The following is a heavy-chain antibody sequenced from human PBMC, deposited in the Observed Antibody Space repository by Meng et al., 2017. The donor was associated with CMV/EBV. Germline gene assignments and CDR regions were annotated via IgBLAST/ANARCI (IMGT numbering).Heavy chain of an antibody. Sequence: SETLSLTCTVSGSSISSSSYYWGWIRQPPGKGLEWIGSIYYSGSTYYNPSLKSRVTISVDTSKNQFSLKLSSVTAADTAVYYCARRPSIAARPWPFDIWGQGTMVTVSS. CDR1: GSSISSSSYY. D-gene: IGHD6-6*01. CDR2: IYYSGST. J-gene: IGHJ3*02. V-gene: IGHV4-39*01. CDR3: ARRPSIAARPWPFDI.